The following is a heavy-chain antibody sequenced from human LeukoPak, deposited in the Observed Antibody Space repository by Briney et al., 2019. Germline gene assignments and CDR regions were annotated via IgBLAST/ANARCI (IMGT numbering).Heavy chain of an antibody. D-gene: IGHD1-26*01. Sequence: SETLSLTCTVSGGSVDSGSYYWNWIRQPPGKGLEWIGYIYYSGSTNYNPSLKSRVTISVDTSKNQFSLKLSSVTAADTAVYYCARAAYSGSYHSDYWGQGTLVTVSS. CDR1: GGSVDSGSYY. CDR3: ARAAYSGSYHSDY. V-gene: IGHV4-61*01. CDR2: IYYSGST. J-gene: IGHJ4*02.